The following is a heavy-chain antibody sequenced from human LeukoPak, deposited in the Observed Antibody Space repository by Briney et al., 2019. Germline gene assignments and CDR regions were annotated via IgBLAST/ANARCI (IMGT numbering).Heavy chain of an antibody. CDR1: GGTFSSYA. Sequence: ASVKVSCKASGGTFSSYAISWVRQAPGQGLEWMGGIIPIFGTANYAQKFQGRVTITADESTSTAYMELSSLRSEDTAVYYCAGGSSSETIADYWGQGTLVTVSS. V-gene: IGHV1-69*01. CDR2: IIPIFGTA. D-gene: IGHD6-13*01. CDR3: AGGSSSETIADY. J-gene: IGHJ4*02.